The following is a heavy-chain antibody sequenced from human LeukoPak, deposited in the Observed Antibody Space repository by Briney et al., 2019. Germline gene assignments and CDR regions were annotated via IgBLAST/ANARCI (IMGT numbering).Heavy chain of an antibody. Sequence: ASVKVSCKASGSTFSSYAISWVRQAPGQGLEWMGGIIPIFGTANYAQKFQGRVTITADESTSTAYMELSSLRSEDTAVYYCAREEFEWPPRWVFDYWGQGTLVTVSS. CDR1: GSTFSSYA. J-gene: IGHJ4*02. D-gene: IGHD3-3*01. V-gene: IGHV1-69*13. CDR3: AREEFEWPPRWVFDY. CDR2: IIPIFGTA.